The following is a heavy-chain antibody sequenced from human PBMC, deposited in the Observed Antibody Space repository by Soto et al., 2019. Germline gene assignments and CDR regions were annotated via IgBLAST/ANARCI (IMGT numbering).Heavy chain of an antibody. J-gene: IGHJ4*02. CDR2: IYYSGST. CDR1: GGSISSYY. V-gene: IGHV4-59*01. CDR3: ARTLYSYGPRFDY. Sequence: SDTLSLTCTVSGGSISSYYWSWIRQPPGKGLEWIGYIYYSGSTNYNPSLKSRVTISVDTSKNQFSLKLSSVTAADTAVYYCARTLYSYGPRFDYWGQGTLVTSPQ. D-gene: IGHD5-18*01.